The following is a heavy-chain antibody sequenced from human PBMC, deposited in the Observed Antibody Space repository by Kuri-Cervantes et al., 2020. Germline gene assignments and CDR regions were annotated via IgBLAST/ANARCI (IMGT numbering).Heavy chain of an antibody. D-gene: IGHD3-3*01. CDR2: INSDGSST. V-gene: IGHV3-74*01. Sequence: GGSLRLSCAASGFTFSSYWMHWVRQAPGKGLVWVSRINSDGSSTSYADSVKGRFTISRDNAKNTLYLQMNSLRAEDTAVYYCARGGRITIFGVVTDYYYGMDVWGQGTTVTVSS. J-gene: IGHJ6*02. CDR1: GFTFSSYW. CDR3: ARGGRITIFGVVTDYYYGMDV.